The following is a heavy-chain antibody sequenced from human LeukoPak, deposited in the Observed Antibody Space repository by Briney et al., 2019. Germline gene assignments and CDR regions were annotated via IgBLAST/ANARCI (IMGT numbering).Heavy chain of an antibody. D-gene: IGHD3-3*01. CDR2: IYYSGST. J-gene: IGHJ4*02. Sequence: PSETLSLTCTVSGGSISSYYWSWIRQPPGKGLEWIGDIYYSGSTNYNPSLKSRVTISVDTSKNQFSLKLSSVTAADTAVYYCARALDYDFWSGYFGYWGQGTLVTVSP. CDR3: ARALDYDFWSGYFGY. V-gene: IGHV4-59*01. CDR1: GGSISSYY.